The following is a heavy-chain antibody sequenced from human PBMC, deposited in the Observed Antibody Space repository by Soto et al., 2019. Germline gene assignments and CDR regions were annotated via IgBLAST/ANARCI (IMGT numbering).Heavy chain of an antibody. CDR3: ARISSGWSSHWFDP. CDR2: INHSGST. CDR1: GGSFSGYY. Sequence: QVQLQQWGAGLLKPSETLSLTCAVYGGSFSGYYWSWIRQPPGKGLERIGEINHSGSTHYNPSLNSRITISVDTSKNQFSLKLSSVTAADTAVYYCARISSGWSSHWFDPWGQGTLVTVSS. V-gene: IGHV4-34*01. D-gene: IGHD6-19*01. J-gene: IGHJ5*02.